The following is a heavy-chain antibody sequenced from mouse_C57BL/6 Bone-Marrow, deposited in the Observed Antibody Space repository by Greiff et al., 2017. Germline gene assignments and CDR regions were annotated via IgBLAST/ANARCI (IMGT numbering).Heavy chain of an antibody. CDR2: LNPSNGGT. D-gene: IGHD1-1*01. V-gene: IGHV1-53*01. J-gene: IGHJ2*01. CDR1: GYTFPRYW. Sequence: QVHVKQPGTELVKPGASVKLSCKASGYTFPRYWMPWVKQRPGQGLEWTGNLNPSNGGTNYNEKLKSKATLTVDKSSSTAYMQLSSLTSEDSAVYYCARDIITTVVGGYWGQGTTLTVSS. CDR3: ARDIITTVVGGY.